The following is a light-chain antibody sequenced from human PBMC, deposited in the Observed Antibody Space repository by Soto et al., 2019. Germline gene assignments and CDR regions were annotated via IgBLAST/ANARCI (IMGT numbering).Light chain of an antibody. CDR1: SSDVGNYNY. CDR2: EVS. CDR3: SSYTTSRTWV. V-gene: IGLV2-14*01. Sequence: QSVLTQPASVSGSPGQSITISCTGTSSDVGNYNYVSWYQHHPGKAPKLMIYEVSYRPSGVSVRFSGSKSGNTASLTISGLQAEDEADYYCSSYTTSRTWVFGGGTKGTVL. J-gene: IGLJ3*02.